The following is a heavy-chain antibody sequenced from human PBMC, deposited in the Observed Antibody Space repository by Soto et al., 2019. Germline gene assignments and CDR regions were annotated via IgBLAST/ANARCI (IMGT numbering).Heavy chain of an antibody. CDR3: SQAYKHTWFHEGFEI. CDR1: GFSLSTSGLG. V-gene: IGHV2-5*01. D-gene: IGHD1-20*01. CDR2: IYWYDDK. J-gene: IGHJ3*02. Sequence: QITLKESGPTLVKPTQTLTLTCTFSGFSLSTSGLGLGWIRQPPGKALEWLGIIYWYDDKPYSPALRSRVTIKQDHPEHRVFVTMTDMDPVDTATYYCSQAYKHTWFHEGFEIWGPGTMGTVSS.